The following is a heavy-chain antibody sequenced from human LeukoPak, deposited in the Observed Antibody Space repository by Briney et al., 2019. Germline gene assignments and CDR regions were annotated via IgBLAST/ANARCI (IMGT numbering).Heavy chain of an antibody. CDR1: GYTFTSYY. Sequence: ASVKVSCKASGYTFTSYYMHWVRQAPGQGLEWMGIINPSGGSTSYAQKFQGRVTMTRDTSTSTFYMELSSLRSEDTAVYYCAREGSTTIFGVVITGYFDYWGQGTLVTVSS. J-gene: IGHJ4*02. CDR2: INPSGGST. V-gene: IGHV1-46*01. D-gene: IGHD3-3*01. CDR3: AREGSTTIFGVVITGYFDY.